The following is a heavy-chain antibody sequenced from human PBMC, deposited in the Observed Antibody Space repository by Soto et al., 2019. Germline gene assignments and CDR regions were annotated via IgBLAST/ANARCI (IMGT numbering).Heavy chain of an antibody. CDR1: GGTFSSYA. D-gene: IGHD2-2*01. Sequence: GASVKVSCKASGGTFSSYAISWVRQAPGQGLEWMGGIIPIFGTANYAQKFQGRVTITADESTSTAYMELSSLRSEDTAVYYCARGPKRYCSSTSCSNYYYYYYGMDVWGQGTTVTVS. CDR2: IIPIFGTA. J-gene: IGHJ6*02. V-gene: IGHV1-69*13. CDR3: ARGPKRYCSSTSCSNYYYYYYGMDV.